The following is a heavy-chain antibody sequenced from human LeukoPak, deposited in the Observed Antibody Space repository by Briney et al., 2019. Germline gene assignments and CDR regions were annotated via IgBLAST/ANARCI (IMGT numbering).Heavy chain of an antibody. CDR3: ARILTTFDS. V-gene: IGHV4-39*01. CDR2: FYYIGGT. J-gene: IGHJ4*02. D-gene: IGHD4-11*01. CDR1: RGSISSSSYY. Sequence: KPSETLSLTCTVSRGSISSSSYYWGWIRQPPGKRLEWIGSFYYIGGTYYNPSLEGRVTISADSSKNHFSLKLTSVTAADTALYYCARILTTFDSWGQGTLVTVSS.